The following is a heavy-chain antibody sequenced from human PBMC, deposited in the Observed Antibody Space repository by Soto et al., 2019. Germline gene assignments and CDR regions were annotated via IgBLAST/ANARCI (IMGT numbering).Heavy chain of an antibody. CDR1: GYTFTSYG. J-gene: IGHJ5*02. V-gene: IGHV1-18*01. Sequence: GASVKVSCKASGYTFTSYGISWVRQAPGQGLEWMGWISAYNGNTNYAQELQGRVTMTTDTSTSTAYMELRSLRSDDTAVYYCARDSRGVAATPGRNNWFDPWGQGTLVTVSS. D-gene: IGHD2-15*01. CDR2: ISAYNGNT. CDR3: ARDSRGVAATPGRNNWFDP.